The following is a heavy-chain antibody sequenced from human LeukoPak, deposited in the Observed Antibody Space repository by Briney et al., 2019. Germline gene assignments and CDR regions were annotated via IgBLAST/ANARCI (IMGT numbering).Heavy chain of an antibody. D-gene: IGHD6-19*01. V-gene: IGHV1-18*01. CDR1: GYTFTTYG. CDR3: ARVGEYSSGWFLYYFDY. Sequence: ASVKVSCKASGYTFTTYGISWVRQAPGQGLEWMGWISTYNGNTKFAQKLQGRVTMTTDTSTSTAYMELRSLRSDDTAVYYCARVGEYSSGWFLYYFDYWGQGTLVTVSS. CDR2: ISTYNGNT. J-gene: IGHJ4*02.